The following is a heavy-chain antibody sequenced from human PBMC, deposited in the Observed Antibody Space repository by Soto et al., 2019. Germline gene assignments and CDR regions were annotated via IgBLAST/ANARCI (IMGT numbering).Heavy chain of an antibody. CDR3: ARGITMIVPDWFDP. D-gene: IGHD3-22*01. J-gene: IGHJ5*02. V-gene: IGHV1-18*04. CDR1: GYTFTSYG. Sequence: ASGYTFTSYGISWVRQAPGQGLEWMGWISAYNGNTNYAQKLQGRVTMTTDTSTSTAYMELRSLRSDDTAVYYCARGITMIVPDWFDPWGQGTLVTVS. CDR2: ISAYNGNT.